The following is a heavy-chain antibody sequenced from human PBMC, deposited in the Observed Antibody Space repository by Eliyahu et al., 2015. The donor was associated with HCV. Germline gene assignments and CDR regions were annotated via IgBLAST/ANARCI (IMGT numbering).Heavy chain of an antibody. D-gene: IGHD1-14*01. Sequence: QLQLQESGPGLVKPSETLSLTCTVSGASISSNNYYWGWIRQPPGMGLEWIGTISYSGYTYYNSSLKSRVTIYVDTSKNQFSLNLSSVTAADTAVYYCATTNDYWGQGTLVTVSS. CDR2: ISYSGYT. J-gene: IGHJ4*02. CDR3: ATTNDY. CDR1: GASISSNNYY. V-gene: IGHV4-39*01.